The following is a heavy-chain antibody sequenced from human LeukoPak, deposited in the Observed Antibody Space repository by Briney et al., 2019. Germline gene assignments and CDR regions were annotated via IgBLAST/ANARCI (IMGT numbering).Heavy chain of an antibody. J-gene: IGHJ4*02. CDR2: IYNDGNT. CDR3: ARDRDFSAYFDY. D-gene: IGHD3-22*01. CDR1: GFTVGSSY. V-gene: IGHV3-53*01. Sequence: GGSLRLSCAASGFTVGSSYMSWVRQAPGKWLEWVSVIYNDGNTYYADSVKGRFTISRDNSKNTLYLQMNSLRAEDTAVYYCARDRDFSAYFDYWGQGTLVTVSS.